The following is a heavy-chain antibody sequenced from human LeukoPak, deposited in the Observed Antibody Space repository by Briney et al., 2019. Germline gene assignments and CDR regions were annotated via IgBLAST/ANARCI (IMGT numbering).Heavy chain of an antibody. J-gene: IGHJ2*01. CDR2: ITSSGSAT. D-gene: IGHD2/OR15-2a*01. Sequence: GGSLRLSRVGSGFTLSDYAMAWVRQAPGKGLEWVSGITSSGSATYYGHSVKGRFTISRDNSNDTLYLQMNSLRAEDTAMYYCAKVDECREYHDLYFHLWGRGALISVST. V-gene: IGHV3-23*01. CDR3: AKVDECREYHDLYFHL. CDR1: GFTLSDYA.